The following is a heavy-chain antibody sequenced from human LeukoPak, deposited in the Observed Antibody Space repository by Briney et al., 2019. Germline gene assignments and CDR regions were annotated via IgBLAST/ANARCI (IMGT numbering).Heavy chain of an antibody. D-gene: IGHD3-22*01. CDR1: GYTLTVDY. V-gene: IGHV1-2*02. CDR2: IKVKIVVT. J-gene: IGHJ5*02. Sequence: ASVRVSSKASGYTLTVDYVRRVPQAPGQGGEWRGWIKVKIVVTNYTQKLQRRVTMTRDTTISTAYMDLSRLRSDDTAVYYCAGVGAIYYDSTGVGEIGSPCGQGTLVTVSS. CDR3: AGVGAIYYDSTGVGEIGSP.